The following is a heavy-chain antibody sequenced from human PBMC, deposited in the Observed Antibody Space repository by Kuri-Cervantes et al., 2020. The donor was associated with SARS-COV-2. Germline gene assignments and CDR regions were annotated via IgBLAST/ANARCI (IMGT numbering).Heavy chain of an antibody. V-gene: IGHV4-4*07. CDR2: IYTSGST. J-gene: IGHJ3*02. CDR3: ARTLDI. Sequence: ESLKISCTVSGGSISSYYWSWIRQPAGKGLEWIGRIYTSGSTNYNPSLKSRVTMSVDTSKNQFSLRLSSVTAADTAVYYCARTLDIWGQGTMVTVSS. CDR1: GGSISSYY.